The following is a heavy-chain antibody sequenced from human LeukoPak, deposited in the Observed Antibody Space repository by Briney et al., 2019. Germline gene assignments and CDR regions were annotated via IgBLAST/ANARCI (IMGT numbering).Heavy chain of an antibody. V-gene: IGHV4-61*09. CDR3: ARDRTFDRTFDY. Sequence: PSETLSLACTVSGGSINSGTLSWSWIRQPAGKGLEWIGHIYSSGSTNYNPSLKSRVTMSLDMSKNQSSLNLRSVTAADTAVYYCARDRTFDRTFDYWGQGTLVTVSS. CDR2: IYSSGST. D-gene: IGHD3-22*01. CDR1: GGSINSGTLS. J-gene: IGHJ4*02.